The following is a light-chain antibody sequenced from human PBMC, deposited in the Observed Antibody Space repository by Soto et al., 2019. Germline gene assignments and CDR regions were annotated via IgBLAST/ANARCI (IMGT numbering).Light chain of an antibody. Sequence: QSVLTQPPSVSGAPGQRVTSSCTGSSSNIGAGYDVQWYPLLPGTAPKLLIDGNNNRPSGVPDRFSCPKSGTSASLAITGLQAEDESDYYCQSYDSSLRGSRVFGGGTKLTVL. CDR2: GNN. CDR3: QSYDSSLRGSRV. V-gene: IGLV1-40*01. CDR1: SSNIGAGYD. J-gene: IGLJ3*02.